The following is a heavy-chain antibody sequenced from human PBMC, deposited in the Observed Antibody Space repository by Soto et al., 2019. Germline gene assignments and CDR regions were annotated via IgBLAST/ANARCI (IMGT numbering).Heavy chain of an antibody. CDR1: GFTFSSYW. V-gene: IGHV3-74*01. CDR2: ISGDGSST. Sequence: PGGSLRLSCAASGFTFSSYWMHWVRQAPGKGLVWVSRISGDGSSTGYADSVKGRFTISRDNAKNTLYLQMNSLRAEDTAVYYCARESDGANSLWGQGTLVTVSS. CDR3: ARESDGANSL. J-gene: IGHJ4*02. D-gene: IGHD4-17*01.